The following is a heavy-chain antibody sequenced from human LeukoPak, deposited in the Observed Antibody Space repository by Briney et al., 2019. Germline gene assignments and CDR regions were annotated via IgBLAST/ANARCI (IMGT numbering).Heavy chain of an antibody. Sequence: ASVKVSCKASGYTFTSYGISWVRQASGQGLEWMGWISAYNGNTNYAQKLQGRVTMTTDTSTSTAYMELRSLRSDDTAVYYCARARPVYCSSPSCSDELAFDIGAQGTMAPVSS. V-gene: IGHV1-18*01. J-gene: IGHJ3*02. CDR2: ISAYNGNT. D-gene: IGHD2-2*01. CDR1: GYTFTSYG. CDR3: ARARPVYCSSPSCSDELAFDI.